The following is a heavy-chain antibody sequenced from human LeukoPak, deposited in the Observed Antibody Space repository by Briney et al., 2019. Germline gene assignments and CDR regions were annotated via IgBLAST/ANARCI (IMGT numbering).Heavy chain of an antibody. D-gene: IGHD4-17*01. CDR1: GFTFSSNW. Sequence: GGSLRLSCAASGFTFSSNWMNWVRHSPGKGLVWVSRINSDGSTITYADSVKGRFTISRDNAKNSLYLQMNSLRAEDTAVYYCARATGWTTVTRIDYWGQGTLVTVSS. V-gene: IGHV3-74*01. CDR3: ARATGWTTVTRIDY. CDR2: INSDGSTI. J-gene: IGHJ4*02.